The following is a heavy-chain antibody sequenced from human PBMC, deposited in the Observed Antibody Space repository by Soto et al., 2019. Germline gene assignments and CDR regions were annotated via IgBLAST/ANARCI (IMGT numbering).Heavy chain of an antibody. CDR1: GDXVSSSSGA. Sequence: RXQXLSLTCAISGDXVSSSSGAWNWIRQSPSRGLEWLGGTYYRSKWNNDYSLSVKSRITINPEKPKNQFSLNMYSVTTEDTAVYYCTGITSFRGMDVWGQGTPGTVS. J-gene: IGHJ6*02. D-gene: IGHD3-10*01. CDR2: TYYRSKWNN. V-gene: IGHV6-1*01. CDR3: TGITSFRGMDV.